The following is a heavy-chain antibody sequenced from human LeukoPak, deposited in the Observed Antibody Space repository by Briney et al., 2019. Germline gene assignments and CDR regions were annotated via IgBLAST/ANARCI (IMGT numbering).Heavy chain of an antibody. Sequence: ASVKVSCKASGGTFSSYAISWVRQAPGQGLEWMGWISAYNGNTNYAQKLQGRVTMTTDTSTSTAYMELSSLRSEDTAVYYCARARFGFDYWGQGTLVTVSS. CDR2: ISAYNGNT. V-gene: IGHV1-18*01. J-gene: IGHJ4*02. CDR3: ARARFGFDY. D-gene: IGHD3-10*01. CDR1: GGTFSSYA.